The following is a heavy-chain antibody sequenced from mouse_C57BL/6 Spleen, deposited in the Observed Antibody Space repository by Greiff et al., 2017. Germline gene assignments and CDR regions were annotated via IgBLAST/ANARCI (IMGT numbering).Heavy chain of an antibody. Sequence: VQLQQSGPELVKPGASVKIPCKASGYTFTDSNMDWVKQSHGKSLEWIGDINPNNGGTIYNQKFKGKATLTVDKSSSTAYMELRSLTSEDTAVYYCARKGRRHWYFDVWGTGTTVTVSS. CDR1: GYTFTDSN. J-gene: IGHJ1*03. D-gene: IGHD2-14*01. V-gene: IGHV1-18*01. CDR2: INPNNGGT. CDR3: ARKGRRHWYFDV.